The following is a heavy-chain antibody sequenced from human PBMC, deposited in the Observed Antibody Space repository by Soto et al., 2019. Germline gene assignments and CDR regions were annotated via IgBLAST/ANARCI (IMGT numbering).Heavy chain of an antibody. CDR2: IYHSGST. CDR3: ARSSTTVTTLDY. CDR1: GGSISSGGYS. Sequence: QLPLQESGSGLVKPSQTLSLTCAVSGGSISSGGYSWSWIRQPPGKGLEWIGYIYHSGSTYYNPSLMSRVTIAVDRSKNQFSLKLSSVTAADTAVYYCARSSTTVTTLDYWGQGTLVTVSS. D-gene: IGHD4-17*01. V-gene: IGHV4-30-2*01. J-gene: IGHJ4*02.